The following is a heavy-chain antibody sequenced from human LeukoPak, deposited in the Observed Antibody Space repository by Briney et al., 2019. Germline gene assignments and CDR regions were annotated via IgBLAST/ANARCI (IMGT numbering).Heavy chain of an antibody. CDR2: IGTAGDT. CDR1: GFTFSSYD. V-gene: IGHV3-13*04. D-gene: IGHD5-12*01. J-gene: IGHJ4*02. Sequence: GGSLRLSCAASGFTFSSYDMHWVRQPTGKGLEWVSAIGTAGDTYYPGSVKGRFTISRENAKNSLYLQMNSLRAGDTAVYYCVRGTGYSAYDYDFDYWGQGTLVIVSS. CDR3: VRGTGYSAYDYDFDY.